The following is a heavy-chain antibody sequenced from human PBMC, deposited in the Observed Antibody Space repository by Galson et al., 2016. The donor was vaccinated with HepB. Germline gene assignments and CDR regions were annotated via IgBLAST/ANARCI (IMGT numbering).Heavy chain of an antibody. J-gene: IGHJ6*03. CDR1: GFAASTNY. CDR3: ARHNYYQYYMDV. CDR2: IYSDSST. Sequence: SLRLSCAASGFAASTNYLSWVRQAPGKGLEWVSVIYSDSSTYYADSVKGRFTISRDNSKNTVFLQMNNLRAEDTAVYYCARHNYYQYYMDVWGKGTTVTVSS. V-gene: IGHV3-53*01.